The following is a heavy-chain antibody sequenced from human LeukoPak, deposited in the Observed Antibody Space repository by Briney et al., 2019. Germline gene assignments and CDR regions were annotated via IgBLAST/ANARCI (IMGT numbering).Heavy chain of an antibody. CDR3: ARVRMVAGREQGFDY. CDR2: ISYDGSNK. Sequence: PGRSLRLSCAASGFTFSSYAMHWVRQAPGKGLEWVAVISYDGSNKYYADSVKGRFTISRDNSKSTLYLQMNSLRAEDTAVYYCARVRMVAGREQGFDYWGQGTLVTVSS. CDR1: GFTFSSYA. V-gene: IGHV3-30-3*01. J-gene: IGHJ4*02. D-gene: IGHD6-19*01.